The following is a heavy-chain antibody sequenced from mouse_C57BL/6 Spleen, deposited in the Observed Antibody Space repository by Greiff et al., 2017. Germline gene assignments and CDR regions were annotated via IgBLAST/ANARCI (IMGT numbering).Heavy chain of an antibody. CDR3: AGEGAMDY. J-gene: IGHJ4*01. V-gene: IGHV5-12*01. CDR1: GFTFSDYY. Sequence: DVMLVESGGGLVQPGGSLKLSCAASGFTFSDYYMYWVRQTPGNRLEWVACISNGGGSTYYPDTVKGRFTIYRENAKNTLYLQMSRLKSDDTAMYYCAGEGAMDYWGQGTSVTVSS. CDR2: ISNGGGST.